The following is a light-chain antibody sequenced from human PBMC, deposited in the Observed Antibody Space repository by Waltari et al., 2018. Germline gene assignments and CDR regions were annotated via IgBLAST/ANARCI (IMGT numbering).Light chain of an antibody. CDR3: QSTDNSGTYVV. CDR2: KDT. CDR1: ALPRQY. Sequence: SYELTQPPSVSVSTGQTARINCSGDALPRQYSFWYQQRSGQAPVLVIYKDTERPSGIPERFSGSSSGTRVTLTISGVQAQDEADYYCQSTDNSGTYVVFGGGTKLTVL. V-gene: IGLV3-25*03. J-gene: IGLJ2*01.